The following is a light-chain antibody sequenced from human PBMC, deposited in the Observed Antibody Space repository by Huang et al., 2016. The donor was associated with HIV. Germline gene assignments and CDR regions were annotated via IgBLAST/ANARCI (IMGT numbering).Light chain of an antibody. V-gene: IGKV1-39*01. CDR3: QQSYSTPYT. J-gene: IGKJ2*01. CDR1: QTSNTF. CDR2: ATS. Sequence: DIQMTQSPSALSASVGDRVTITCRASQTSNTFLNWYQQKPGKAPKLLIDATSSLQGGVPSRFSGSGSGTHFTLTITSLQLEDFATYFCQQSYSTPYTFGQGTKLEIK.